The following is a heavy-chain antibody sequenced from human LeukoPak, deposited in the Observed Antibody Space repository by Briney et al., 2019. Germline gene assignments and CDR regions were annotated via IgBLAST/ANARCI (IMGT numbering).Heavy chain of an antibody. J-gene: IGHJ4*02. D-gene: IGHD5-18*01. Sequence: GGSLRLSCAASRSTFSSYWMHWVRQAPGKGLVWVSRINSDGSSTSYADSVKGRFAISRDNAKNTLYLQMNSLRAEDTAVYYCARGIGYTYGLGYWGQGTLVTVSS. V-gene: IGHV3-74*01. CDR2: INSDGSST. CDR1: RSTFSSYW. CDR3: ARGIGYTYGLGY.